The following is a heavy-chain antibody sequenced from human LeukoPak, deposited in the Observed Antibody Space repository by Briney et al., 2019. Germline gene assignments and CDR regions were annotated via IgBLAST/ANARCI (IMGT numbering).Heavy chain of an antibody. Sequence: GGSLRLSCVASGFTFSNYWMSWVRQAPGKGLEWVANIKQDGSEKYYVDSVKGRFTISRDNAKNSLSLQMNSLRAEDTALYYCATDLGSSRPNYWGQGTLVTVSS. V-gene: IGHV3-7*04. CDR2: IKQDGSEK. CDR3: ATDLGSSRPNY. J-gene: IGHJ4*02. CDR1: GFTFSNYW. D-gene: IGHD6-13*01.